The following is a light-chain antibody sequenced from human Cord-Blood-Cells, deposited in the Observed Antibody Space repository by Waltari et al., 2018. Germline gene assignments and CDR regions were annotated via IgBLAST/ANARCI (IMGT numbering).Light chain of an antibody. J-gene: IGLJ1*01. V-gene: IGLV2-11*01. Sequence: QSALTQPRSVSGSPGQSVTIPCTGTSSDVGGYNYVSWCQQHPGKAPKLMIYDVSKRPSGVPDRFSGSKSGNTASLTISGLQAEDEADYYCCSYAGSYTFYVFGTGTKVTVL. CDR2: DVS. CDR1: SSDVGGYNY. CDR3: CSYAGSYTFYV.